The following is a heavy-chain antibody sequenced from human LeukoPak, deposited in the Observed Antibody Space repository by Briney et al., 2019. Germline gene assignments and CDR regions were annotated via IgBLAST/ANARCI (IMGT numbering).Heavy chain of an antibody. D-gene: IGHD3-22*01. Sequence: GGSLRLSCSASGFTSSSYAMHWVRQAPGKGLEYVPAISGNGDSTYYADSVEGRFTISRDNSKNTLYLQMNSLTTVDTAVYYCGRYGTSGYDYWGQGTLVTVSS. CDR2: ISGNGDST. CDR3: GRYGTSGYDY. V-gene: IGHV3-64D*06. J-gene: IGHJ4*02. CDR1: GFTSSSYA.